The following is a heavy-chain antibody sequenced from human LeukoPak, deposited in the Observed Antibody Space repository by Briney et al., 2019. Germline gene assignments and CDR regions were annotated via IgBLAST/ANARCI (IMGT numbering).Heavy chain of an antibody. CDR1: GFTFYDYA. D-gene: IGHD6-13*01. Sequence: GGSLRLSCAASGFTFYDYAMHWVRQAPGKGLEWVSLISGDGGSTYYADSVKGRFTIPRDNSKNSLYLQMNSLRTEDTALYYCAKDGIAAAGYYYYYGMDVWGQGTTVTVSS. V-gene: IGHV3-43*02. CDR2: ISGDGGST. CDR3: AKDGIAAAGYYYYYGMDV. J-gene: IGHJ6*02.